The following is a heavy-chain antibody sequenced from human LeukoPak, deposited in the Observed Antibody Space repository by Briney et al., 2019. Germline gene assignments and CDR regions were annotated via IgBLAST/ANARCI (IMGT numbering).Heavy chain of an antibody. V-gene: IGHV3-21*01. J-gene: IGHJ3*02. CDR3: ARDRDYGDYVDAFDI. CDR1: GFTFSSYS. Sequence: GGSLRLSCAASGFTFSSYSMNWVRQAPGKGLEWVSSISSSSSYIYYADSVKGRFTISRDNAKNSLYLQMNSLRAEDPAVYYCARDRDYGDYVDAFDIWGQGTMVTVSS. D-gene: IGHD4-17*01. CDR2: ISSSSSYI.